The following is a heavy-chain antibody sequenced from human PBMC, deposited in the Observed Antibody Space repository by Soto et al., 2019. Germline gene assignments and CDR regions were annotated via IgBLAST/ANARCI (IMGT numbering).Heavy chain of an antibody. CDR1: GGSVSSGSYY. V-gene: IGHV4-61*01. D-gene: IGHD3-3*01. CDR3: ARARFLEWLLAPFDY. CDR2: IYYSGST. J-gene: IGHJ4*02. Sequence: SETLSLTCTVSGGSVSSGSYYWSWIRQPPGKGLEWIGYIYYSGSTNYNPSLKSRVTISVDTSKNQFSLKLSSVTAADTAVYYCARARFLEWLLAPFDYWGQGTLVTVSS.